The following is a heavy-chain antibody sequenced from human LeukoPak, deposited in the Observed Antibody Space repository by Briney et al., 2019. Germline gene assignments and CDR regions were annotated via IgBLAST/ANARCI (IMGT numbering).Heavy chain of an antibody. CDR3: ARDSGYSSGWSSDAFDI. CDR2: IWYDGSNK. V-gene: IGHV3-33*01. D-gene: IGHD6-19*01. J-gene: IGHJ3*02. CDR1: GFTFSSYG. Sequence: GGSLRLSRAASGFTFSSYGMHWVRQAPGKGLEWVAVIWYDGSNKYYADSVKGRFTISRDNSKNTLYLQMNSLRAEDTAVYYCARDSGYSSGWSSDAFDIWGQGTMVTVSS.